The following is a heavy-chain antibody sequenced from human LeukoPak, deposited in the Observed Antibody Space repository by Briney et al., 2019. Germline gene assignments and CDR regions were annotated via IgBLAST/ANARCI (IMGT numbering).Heavy chain of an antibody. CDR1: GGSISSSNW. Sequence: SGTLSLTCAVSGGSISSSNWWSWVRQPPGKRLEWIGEIYHSGSTNYNPSLKSRVTISVDKSKNQFSLKLSSVTAADTAVYYCAVGGVYLRGGAEAFDIWGQGTMVTVSS. V-gene: IGHV4-4*02. CDR2: IYHSGST. J-gene: IGHJ3*02. D-gene: IGHD3-10*01. CDR3: AVGGVYLRGGAEAFDI.